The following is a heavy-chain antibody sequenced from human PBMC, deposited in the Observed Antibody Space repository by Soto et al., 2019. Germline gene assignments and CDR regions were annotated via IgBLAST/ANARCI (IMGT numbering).Heavy chain of an antibody. CDR1: GGSISSGGYY. CDR2: IYYSGST. CDR3: ARRGSGSYSDY. Sequence: SETLSLTCTVSGGSISSGGYYWSWIRQHPGKGLEWIGCIYYSGSTYYNPSLKSRVTISVDTSKNQFSLKLSSVTAADTAVYYCARRGSGSYSDYWGQGTLVTVSS. J-gene: IGHJ4*02. D-gene: IGHD3-10*01. V-gene: IGHV4-39*01.